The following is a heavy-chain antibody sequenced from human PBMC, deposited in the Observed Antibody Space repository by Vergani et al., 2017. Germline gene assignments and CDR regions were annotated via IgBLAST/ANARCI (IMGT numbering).Heavy chain of an antibody. Sequence: EVQLVQSGAEVKKPGESLKISCKCSGYSFTSYWIGWVRQMPGKGLEWMGIIYPGDSDTRYSPSFQGQVTISADKSISTAYLQWSSLKASDTAMYYCARSNLYYYDSSGYDYWGQGTLVTVSS. V-gene: IGHV5-51*01. D-gene: IGHD3-22*01. CDR1: GYSFTSYW. J-gene: IGHJ4*02. CDR3: ARSNLYYYDSSGYDY. CDR2: IYPGDSDT.